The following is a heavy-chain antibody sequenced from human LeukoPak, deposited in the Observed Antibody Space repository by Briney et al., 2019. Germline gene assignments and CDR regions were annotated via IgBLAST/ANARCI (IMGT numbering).Heavy chain of an antibody. CDR2: IYYSGST. J-gene: IGHJ4*02. D-gene: IGHD2-2*01. CDR3: ARRRPSSTSYIFDY. V-gene: IGHV4-59*08. Sequence: PSETLSLTCTVSGGSISSYYWSWIRQPPGKGLEWIGYIYYSGSTNYNPSLKSRVTISVGTSKNQFSLKLSSVTAADTAVYYCARRRPSSTSYIFDYWGRGTLVTVSS. CDR1: GGSISSYY.